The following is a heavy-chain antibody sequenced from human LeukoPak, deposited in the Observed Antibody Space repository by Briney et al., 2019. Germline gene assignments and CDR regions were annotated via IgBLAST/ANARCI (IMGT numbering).Heavy chain of an antibody. CDR1: GFTFSNYN. CDR3: ARDYYGSGIDY. Sequence: GGSLRLSCAASGFTFSNYNMNWVRQAPGKGLEWVSFISSSSTYIYYADSLKGRFTISRDNAKNSLYLQMNSLRAEDTAVYYCARDYYGSGIDYWGQGTLVTVSS. J-gene: IGHJ4*02. CDR2: ISSSSTYI. D-gene: IGHD3-10*01. V-gene: IGHV3-21*06.